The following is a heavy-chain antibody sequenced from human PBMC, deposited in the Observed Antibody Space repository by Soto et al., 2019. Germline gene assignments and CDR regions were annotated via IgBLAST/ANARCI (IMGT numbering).Heavy chain of an antibody. D-gene: IGHD2-15*01. J-gene: IGHJ4*02. V-gene: IGHV3-33*01. CDR3: ARGRPSPIVVVVAATSLDPVPFDY. Sequence: PGGSLRLSCAASGFTFSSYGMHWVRQAPGKGLEWVAVIWYDGSNKYYADSVKGRFTISRDNSKNTLYLQMNSLRAEDTAVYYCARGRPSPIVVVVAATSLDPVPFDYWGQGTLVTVSS. CDR1: GFTFSSYG. CDR2: IWYDGSNK.